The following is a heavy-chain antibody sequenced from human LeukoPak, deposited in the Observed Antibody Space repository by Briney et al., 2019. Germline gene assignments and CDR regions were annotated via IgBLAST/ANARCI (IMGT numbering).Heavy chain of an antibody. Sequence: ASVKVSCKASGYTFTSYGISWVRQSPGQGLAWMGWISSYSGKTNYAKKLQGRVTLTTDTSTSTAYMELRSLRSDDTAVYFCAREGLWYSSSLSPAIDAFDIWGQGTMVTVSS. CDR2: ISSYSGKT. CDR1: GYTFTSYG. D-gene: IGHD6-13*01. J-gene: IGHJ3*02. CDR3: AREGLWYSSSLSPAIDAFDI. V-gene: IGHV1-18*04.